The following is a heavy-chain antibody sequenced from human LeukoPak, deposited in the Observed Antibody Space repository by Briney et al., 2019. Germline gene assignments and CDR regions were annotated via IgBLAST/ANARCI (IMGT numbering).Heavy chain of an antibody. Sequence: GESLKISCKGSGYSFTSYWIGWVRQMPGKCLEWMGIIYPGDSDTRYSPSFQGQVTISADKSISTAYLQWSSLKASDTAMYYCARYCTNGVCYVAPDDRDAFDIWGQGTMVTVSS. D-gene: IGHD2-8*01. J-gene: IGHJ3*02. V-gene: IGHV5-51*01. CDR1: GYSFTSYW. CDR3: ARYCTNGVCYVAPDDRDAFDI. CDR2: IYPGDSDT.